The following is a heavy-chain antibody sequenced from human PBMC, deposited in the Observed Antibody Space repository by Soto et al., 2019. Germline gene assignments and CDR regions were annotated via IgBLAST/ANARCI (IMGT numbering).Heavy chain of an antibody. CDR1: GYTFTSHF. Sequence: ASVEVSCKASGYTFTSHFMHWVRQAPGQGLEWVGIINPTGGGTAYAKKFQGRVTVTRDTSTSTVFLDLSSLRSEDTAVYYCARSGNSFRYTSYRGQGTLV. V-gene: IGHV1-46*01. D-gene: IGHD1-1*01. J-gene: IGHJ4*02. CDR3: ARSGNSFRYTSY. CDR2: INPTGGGT.